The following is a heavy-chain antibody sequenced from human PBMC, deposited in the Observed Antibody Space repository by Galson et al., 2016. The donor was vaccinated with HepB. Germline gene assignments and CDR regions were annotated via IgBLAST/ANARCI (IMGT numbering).Heavy chain of an antibody. CDR2: INPSNGGT. Sequence: SVKVSCKASGHTLTGYFIHWVRQAPGQGLEWMGRINPSNGGTNYAQKFPGRVTMTRDTSISTAYMELNRPKSDDTAVHFCAKDRSRSGNSYNWFDPWGQGTLVTVSS. D-gene: IGHD3-10*01. CDR3: AKDRSRSGNSYNWFDP. J-gene: IGHJ5*02. V-gene: IGHV1-2*06. CDR1: GHTLTGYF.